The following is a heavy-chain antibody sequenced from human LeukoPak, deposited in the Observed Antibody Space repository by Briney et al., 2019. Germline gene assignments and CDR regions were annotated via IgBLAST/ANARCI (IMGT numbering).Heavy chain of an antibody. CDR3: ARAQYCSGGSCYLGSGMDV. J-gene: IGHJ6*02. D-gene: IGHD2-15*01. CDR1: GFTFSSYS. V-gene: IGHV3-21*01. CDR2: ISSSSSYI. Sequence: GGSLRLSCAASGFTFSSYSMSWVRQAPGKGLEWVSSISSSSSYIYYADSVKGRFTIFRDNAKNSLYLQMNSLRAEDTAVYYCARAQYCSGGSCYLGSGMDVWGQGTTVTVSS.